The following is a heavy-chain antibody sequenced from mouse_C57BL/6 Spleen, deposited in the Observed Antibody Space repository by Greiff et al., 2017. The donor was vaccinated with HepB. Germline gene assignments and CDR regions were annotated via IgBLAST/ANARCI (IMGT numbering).Heavy chain of an antibody. J-gene: IGHJ1*03. CDR3: ARDGYYDWYFDV. Sequence: QVQLQQPGTELVKPGASVKLSCKASGYTFTSYWMHWVKQRPGQGLVWIGNINPSNGGTNYNEKFKSKATLTVDKSSSTAYMQLSSLTSEDSAVYYCARDGYYDWYFDVWGTGTTVTVSS. V-gene: IGHV1-53*01. CDR1: GYTFTSYW. CDR2: INPSNGGT. D-gene: IGHD2-3*01.